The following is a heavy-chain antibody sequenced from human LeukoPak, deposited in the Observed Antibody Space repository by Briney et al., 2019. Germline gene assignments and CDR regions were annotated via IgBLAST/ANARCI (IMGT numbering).Heavy chain of an antibody. V-gene: IGHV3-23*01. Sequence: GGSPRLSCAGSGFTFNAYAVTWVRQAPGKGLEWVSTISGSGGNTYYADSVKGRFTISRDNSKNALYLQMNSLRAEDTAVYYCAKDRGYSSGWYLDYWGQGTLVTVSS. J-gene: IGHJ4*02. CDR1: GFTFNAYA. D-gene: IGHD6-19*01. CDR2: ISGSGGNT. CDR3: AKDRGYSSGWYLDY.